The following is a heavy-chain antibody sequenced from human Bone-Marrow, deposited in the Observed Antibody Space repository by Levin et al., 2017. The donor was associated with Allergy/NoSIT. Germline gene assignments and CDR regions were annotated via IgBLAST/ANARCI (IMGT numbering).Heavy chain of an antibody. D-gene: IGHD4-23*01. Sequence: GGSLRLSCAASGFTFSSYSMNWVRQAPGKGLEWVSSISSSSSYIYYADSVKGRFTISRDNAKNSLYLQMNSLRAEDTAVYYCARDNPGIVYGGNSGDYWGQGTLVTVSS. V-gene: IGHV3-21*01. CDR1: GFTFSSYS. J-gene: IGHJ4*02. CDR2: ISSSSSYI. CDR3: ARDNPGIVYGGNSGDY.